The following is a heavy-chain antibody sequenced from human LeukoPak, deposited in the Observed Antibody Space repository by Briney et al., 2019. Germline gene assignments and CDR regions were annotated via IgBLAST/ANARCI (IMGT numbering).Heavy chain of an antibody. V-gene: IGHV4-39*07. CDR1: GGSISSGDYY. J-gene: IGHJ6*02. Sequence: PSETLSLTCTVSGGSISSGDYYWSWIRQPPGKGLEWIGEINHSGSTNYNPSLKSRVTISVDTSKNQFSLKLSSVTAADTAVYYCASNPGYCSSTSCYPEGYYGMDVWGQGTTVTVSS. D-gene: IGHD2-2*01. CDR3: ASNPGYCSSTSCYPEGYYGMDV. CDR2: INHSGST.